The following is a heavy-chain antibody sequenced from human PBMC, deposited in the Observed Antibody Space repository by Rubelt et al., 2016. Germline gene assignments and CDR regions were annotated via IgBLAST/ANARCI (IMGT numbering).Heavy chain of an antibody. V-gene: IGHV4-34*13. CDR2: SGST. Sequence: SGSTNYNPSLKSRVTISVDTSKNQFSLKLSSVTAADTAVYYCARGRGHENRDYWGQGTLVTVSS. D-gene: IGHD1/OR15-1a*01. J-gene: IGHJ4*02. CDR3: ARGRGHENRDY.